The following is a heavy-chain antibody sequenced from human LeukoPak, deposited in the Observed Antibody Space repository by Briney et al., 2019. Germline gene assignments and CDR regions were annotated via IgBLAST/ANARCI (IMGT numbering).Heavy chain of an antibody. D-gene: IGHD4-11*01. CDR3: ARAHMTTVTPGDY. Sequence: GASVKVSCKASGYTLTGYYIHWVRQAPGQGLEWMGWINPNSGVTNYAQKFQGRVTLTRDTPISTAYMEMSRLRSDDTAVYYCARAHMTTVTPGDYWGQGTLVTVSS. J-gene: IGHJ4*02. CDR2: INPNSGVT. V-gene: IGHV1-2*02. CDR1: GYTLTGYY.